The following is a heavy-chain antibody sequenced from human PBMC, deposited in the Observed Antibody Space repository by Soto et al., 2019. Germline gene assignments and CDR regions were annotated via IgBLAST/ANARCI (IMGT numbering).Heavy chain of an antibody. V-gene: IGHV1-69*12. D-gene: IGHD4-17*01. Sequence: VQLVQSGAEVKKPGSSVKVSCKASGGTFSSYAISWVRQAPGQGLEWMGGIIPIFGTANYAQKFQGRVTITADESTSTADMELSSLRSEDTAVYYCARRLNSGDYVVGYFDYWGQGTLVTVSS. CDR1: GGTFSSYA. J-gene: IGHJ4*02. CDR2: IIPIFGTA. CDR3: ARRLNSGDYVVGYFDY.